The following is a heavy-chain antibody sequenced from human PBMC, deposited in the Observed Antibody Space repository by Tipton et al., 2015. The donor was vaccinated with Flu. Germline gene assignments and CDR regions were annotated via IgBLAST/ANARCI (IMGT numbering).Heavy chain of an antibody. CDR2: ISYSGTT. Sequence: TLSLTCSVSGASISDYYWNWIRRRPGKGLEWLAHISYSGTTDYNPSLKSRLTVSADTSKNQFSLKLTSVTATDTAIYYCASAPTMTTFFFWGQGTLVTVSS. CDR1: GASISDYY. V-gene: IGHV4-59*08. CDR3: ASAPTMTTFFF. J-gene: IGHJ4*02. D-gene: IGHD4-17*01.